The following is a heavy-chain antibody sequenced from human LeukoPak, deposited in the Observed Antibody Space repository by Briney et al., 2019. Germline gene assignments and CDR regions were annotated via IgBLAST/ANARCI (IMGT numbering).Heavy chain of an antibody. CDR1: GFTFSDYW. J-gene: IGHJ3*01. CDR3: AREMGSSSYVLDV. Sequence: GGSLRLSCAASGFTFSDYWMHWVRQAPGKGLMWVSRTNKEGTGTTYADSVRGRFTISRDNAKNTLLLQVNSLRAEDTGVYYCAREMGSSSYVLDVWGQGKMVTVSS. V-gene: IGHV3-74*01. CDR2: TNKEGTGT. D-gene: IGHD2-2*01.